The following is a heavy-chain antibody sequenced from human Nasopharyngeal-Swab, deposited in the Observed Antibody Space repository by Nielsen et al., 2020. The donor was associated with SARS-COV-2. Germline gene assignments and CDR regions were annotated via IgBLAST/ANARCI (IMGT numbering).Heavy chain of an antibody. CDR2: IGTAGKP. Sequence: VGPLRLSCTASGFTFSNFDMHWVRQRPGKGLDWVSGIGTAGKPYPPGSVKSQFTISRENANNSLYLQMDSLRAGDTAVYYCARRGASNGFDMWGQGTMVTVSS. D-gene: IGHD3-10*01. J-gene: IGHJ3*02. CDR3: ARRGASNGFDM. CDR1: GFTFSNFD. V-gene: IGHV3-13*05.